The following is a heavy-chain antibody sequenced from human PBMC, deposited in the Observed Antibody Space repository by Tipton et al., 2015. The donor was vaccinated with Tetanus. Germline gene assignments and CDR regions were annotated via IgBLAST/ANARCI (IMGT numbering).Heavy chain of an antibody. CDR2: IYYSGST. V-gene: IGHV4-39*01. CDR3: ARRYSSSWYIGNWFDP. J-gene: IGHJ5*02. Sequence: TLSLTCTVSGGSISSSSYYWGWIRQPPGKGLEWIGSIYYSGSTYYNPSLKSRVSISVDTSKNQFSLKLSSVTAADTAVYYCARRYSSSWYIGNWFDPWGQGTLVTVSS. CDR1: GGSISSSSYY. D-gene: IGHD6-13*01.